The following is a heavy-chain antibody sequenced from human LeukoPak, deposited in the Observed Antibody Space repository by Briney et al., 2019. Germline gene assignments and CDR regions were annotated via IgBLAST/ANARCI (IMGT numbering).Heavy chain of an antibody. Sequence: PSETLSLTCTVSGGSISSYYWSWIRQPAGKGLEWIGRIYTSGSTNYNPSLKSRVTMSVDTSKNQVSLKLSSVTAADTAVYFCARDWGVGGRPGYMDVWGKGTTVTVSS. J-gene: IGHJ6*03. CDR2: IYTSGST. CDR1: GGSISSYY. CDR3: ARDWGVGGRPGYMDV. V-gene: IGHV4-4*07. D-gene: IGHD6-6*01.